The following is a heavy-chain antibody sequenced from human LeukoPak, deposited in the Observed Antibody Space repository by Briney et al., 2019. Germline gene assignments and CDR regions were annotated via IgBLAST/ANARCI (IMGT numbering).Heavy chain of an antibody. J-gene: IGHJ4*02. CDR3: ARGSSYYGSESG. Sequence: PSETLSLTCTVYGGSFSGYYWSWIRQPPGKGLEWIGEINHSGSTNYNPSLKSRVTISVDTSKNQFSLELSSVTAADTAVYYCARGSSYYGSESGWGQGTLVTVSS. V-gene: IGHV4-34*01. CDR2: INHSGST. CDR1: GGSFSGYY. D-gene: IGHD3-10*01.